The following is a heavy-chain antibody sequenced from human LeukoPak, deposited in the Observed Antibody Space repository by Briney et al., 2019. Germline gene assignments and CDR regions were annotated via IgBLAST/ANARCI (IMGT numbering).Heavy chain of an antibody. J-gene: IGHJ4*02. CDR3: ARDGFRGRYYDFWSGYYTEYYFDY. CDR1: GFTFSSYS. V-gene: IGHV3-48*01. CDR2: ISSSSTI. D-gene: IGHD3-3*01. Sequence: GGSLRLSCAASGFTFSSYSMNWVRQAPGKGLEWVSYISSSSTIYYADSVKGRFTISRDNAKNSLYLQMNSLRAEDTAVYYCARDGFRGRYYDFWSGYYTEYYFDYWGQGTLVTVSS.